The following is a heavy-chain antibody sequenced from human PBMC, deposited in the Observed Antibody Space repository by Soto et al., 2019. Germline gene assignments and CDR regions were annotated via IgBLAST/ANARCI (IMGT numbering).Heavy chain of an antibody. Sequence: QVQLVQSGAEVKKPGAPVKASCKASGYTFTIKDTNWLRQPTEQGLEWMGWMNPNSGNTGYAQKFQGRVTMTRNTSISTAYMELSSLRSEDTAVYYCARERAAAGSNWFDPWGQGTLVTVSS. CDR3: ARERAAAGSNWFDP. D-gene: IGHD6-13*01. CDR1: GYTFTIKD. V-gene: IGHV1-8*01. CDR2: MNPNSGNT. J-gene: IGHJ5*02.